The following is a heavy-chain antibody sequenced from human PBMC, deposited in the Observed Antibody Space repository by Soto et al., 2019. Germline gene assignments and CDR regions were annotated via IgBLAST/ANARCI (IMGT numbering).Heavy chain of an antibody. Sequence: SETLSLTCAVSGGSISSGGYSWSWIRQPPGKGLEWIGYIYHSGSTYYNPSLKSRVTISVDRSKNQFSLKLSSVTAADTAVYYCARAGYCSGGSCYFWFDPWGQGTLVTVS. J-gene: IGHJ5*02. CDR3: ARAGYCSGGSCYFWFDP. V-gene: IGHV4-30-2*01. D-gene: IGHD2-15*01. CDR1: GGSISSGGYS. CDR2: IYHSGST.